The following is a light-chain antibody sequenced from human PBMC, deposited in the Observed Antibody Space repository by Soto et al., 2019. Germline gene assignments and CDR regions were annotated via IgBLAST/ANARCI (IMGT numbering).Light chain of an antibody. CDR2: DAS. J-gene: IGKJ4*01. V-gene: IGKV3-11*01. CDR1: QSVSSY. Sequence: EIVLTRSPATLSLSPGERATLSCRASQSVSSYLAWYQQKPGQAPRLLIYDASNRATGIPARFSGSGSGTDFTLTISSLEPEDFAVYYCQQRSIWPRTFGGGTKVEIK. CDR3: QQRSIWPRT.